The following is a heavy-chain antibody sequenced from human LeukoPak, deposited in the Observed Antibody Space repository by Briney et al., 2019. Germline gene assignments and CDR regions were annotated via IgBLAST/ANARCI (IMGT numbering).Heavy chain of an antibody. V-gene: IGHV3-23*01. CDR2: ISGSGGAT. D-gene: IGHD3-22*01. CDR1: GFTFSNYA. CDR3: ARGSSGSTYYYMDV. Sequence: GGSLRLSCAASGFTFSNYAMTWVRQAPGKGLEWVSGISGSGGATYYPLSVKGRFTISRDSAKNTLYLQMTSLRVEDMAVYYCARGSSGSTYYYMDVWGKGTTVTVSS. J-gene: IGHJ6*03.